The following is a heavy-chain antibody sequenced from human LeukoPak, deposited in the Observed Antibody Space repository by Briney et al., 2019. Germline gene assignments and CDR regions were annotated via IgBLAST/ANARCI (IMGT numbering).Heavy chain of an antibody. CDR1: GGSISSYY. V-gene: IGHV4-59*01. Sequence: SETLSLTCTVSGGSISSYYWSWIRQPPGKGLEWIGYIYYSGSTNYNPSLKSRVTISVDTSKNQFSLKLSSVTAADTAVYYCARLAYPRMATIQRYFDYWGQGTLVTVSS. J-gene: IGHJ4*02. D-gene: IGHD5-24*01. CDR2: IYYSGST. CDR3: ARLAYPRMATIQRYFDY.